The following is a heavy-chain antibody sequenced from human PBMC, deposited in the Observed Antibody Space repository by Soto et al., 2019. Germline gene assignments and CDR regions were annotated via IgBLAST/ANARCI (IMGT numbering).Heavy chain of an antibody. CDR2: IYWDDDK. D-gene: IGHD1-26*01. V-gene: IGHV2-5*02. J-gene: IGHJ3*01. Sequence: QITLKESGPTLVKPTQTLTLTCTFSGFSLSTTSVGVGWIRQPPGKALEWLALIYWDDDKRYNPSLKSRLTITKDTSKNPVVLTMTTMDPVDTATYHFAHSGWSESHYVAEAFEVWGQGTMVTVSS. CDR1: GFSLSTTSVG. CDR3: AHSGWSESHYVAEAFEV.